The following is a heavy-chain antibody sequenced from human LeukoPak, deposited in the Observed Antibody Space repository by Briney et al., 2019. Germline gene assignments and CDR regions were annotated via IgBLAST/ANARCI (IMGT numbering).Heavy chain of an antibody. D-gene: IGHD1-7*01. CDR3: AKDQRMLELLDRLGTLDY. J-gene: IGHJ4*02. V-gene: IGHV3-30*18. Sequence: GGSLRLSCAASGFTFTNYGIHWVRQAPGKGLEWVAVISYDGSNKYYADSVKGRFTISRDNSKNTLCLQMNSLRAEDTAVYYCAKDQRMLELLDRLGTLDYWGQGTLVTVSS. CDR2: ISYDGSNK. CDR1: GFTFTNYG.